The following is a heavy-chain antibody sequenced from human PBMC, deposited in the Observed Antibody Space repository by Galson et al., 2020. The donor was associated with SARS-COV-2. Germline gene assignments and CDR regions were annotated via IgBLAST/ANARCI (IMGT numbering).Heavy chain of an antibody. Sequence: ETLSLTCAVYGGSFSGYSWTWIRQAPGKGLEWVSAISGSGGSTYYADSVKGRFTISRDNSKNTLYLQMNSLRAEDTAVYYCAKDRGSGWYVWGQGTLVTVSS. J-gene: IGHJ4*02. V-gene: IGHV3-23*01. CDR2: ISGSGGST. D-gene: IGHD6-19*01. CDR3: AKDRGSGWYV. CDR1: GGSFSGYS.